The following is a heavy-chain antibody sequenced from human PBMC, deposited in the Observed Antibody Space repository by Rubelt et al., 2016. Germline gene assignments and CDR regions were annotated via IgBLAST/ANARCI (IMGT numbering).Heavy chain of an antibody. CDR1: GGSLNNHY. J-gene: IGHJ4*02. CDR2: INHSGST. V-gene: IGHV4-34*02. Sequence: QVQLQQWGAGLLKPSESLSLTCLVYGGSLNNHYWAWIRQPPGKGLEWIGEINHSGSTNYNPSLKSRVTISVDTSKNQFSLKLVSVTAAVSAAYYFARGNTIFGGGRPSDYWGQGTLVTVSS. CDR3: ARGNTIFGGGRPSDY. D-gene: IGHD3-3*01.